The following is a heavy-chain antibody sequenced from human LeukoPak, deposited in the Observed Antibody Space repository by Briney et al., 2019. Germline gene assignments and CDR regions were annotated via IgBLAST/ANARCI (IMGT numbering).Heavy chain of an antibody. V-gene: IGHV1-18*01. CDR1: GYTFTSYG. D-gene: IGHD4-17*01. Sequence: GASMKVSCKASGYTFTSYGISWVRQAPGQGLAWMGWISAYNGNTNYAQKLQGRVTMTTDTSTSTAYMELRSLRSDDTAVYYCARDYGDYDYYYYYGMDVWGQGTTVTVSS. J-gene: IGHJ6*02. CDR3: ARDYGDYDYYYYYGMDV. CDR2: ISAYNGNT.